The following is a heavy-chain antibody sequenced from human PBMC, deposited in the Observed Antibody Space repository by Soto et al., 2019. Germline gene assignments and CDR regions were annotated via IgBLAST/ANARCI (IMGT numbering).Heavy chain of an antibody. J-gene: IGHJ6*02. CDR2: INHSGST. CDR3: ARGGRGYDFWSGYYADYYGMDV. D-gene: IGHD3-3*01. V-gene: IGHV4-34*01. CDR1: GGSFSGYY. Sequence: SSETLSLTCAVYGGSFSGYYWSWIRQPPGKGLEWIGEINHSGSTNYNPSLKSRVTISVDTSKNQFSLKLSSVTAADTAVYYCARGGRGYDFWSGYYADYYGMDVWGQGTMVTAP.